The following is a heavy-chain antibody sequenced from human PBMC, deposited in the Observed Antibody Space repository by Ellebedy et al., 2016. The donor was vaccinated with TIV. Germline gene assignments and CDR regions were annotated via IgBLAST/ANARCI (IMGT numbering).Heavy chain of an antibody. Sequence: GESLKISCAASGFTFSKDWIHWVRQVPGKGLVWVARINEDGSGTSYADSVKGRFTISRDNAKNTAYLQMGSLRVEDTAVYYCATIFNFWGQGVLVSVSS. CDR1: GFTFSKDW. V-gene: IGHV3-74*01. CDR2: INEDGSGT. CDR3: ATIFNF. D-gene: IGHD3-3*01. J-gene: IGHJ4*02.